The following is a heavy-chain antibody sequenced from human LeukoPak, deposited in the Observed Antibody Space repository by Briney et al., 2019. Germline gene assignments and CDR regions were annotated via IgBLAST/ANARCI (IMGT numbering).Heavy chain of an antibody. Sequence: ASVRVSCKASGYTFTAYYMHWVRQAPGQGLEWMGWINTNTGNPTYAQGFTGRFVFSLDTSVSTAYLQISSLKAEDTAVYYCASEAIFGVVIWGQGTLVTVSS. CDR2: INTNTGNP. D-gene: IGHD3-3*01. V-gene: IGHV7-4-1*02. CDR3: ASEAIFGVVI. CDR1: GYTFTAYY. J-gene: IGHJ4*02.